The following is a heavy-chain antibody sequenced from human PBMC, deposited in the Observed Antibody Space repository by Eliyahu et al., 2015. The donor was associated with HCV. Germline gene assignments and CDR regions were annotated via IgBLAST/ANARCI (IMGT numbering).Heavy chain of an antibody. CDR2: ISSSSSYI. CDR1: GFTFSSYS. Sequence: EVQLVESGGGLVKPGGSLXLACAASGFTFSSYSMNWVRQAPGKGLEWVSSISSSSSYIYYADSVKGRFTISRDNAKNSLYLQMNSLRAEDTAVYYCARSRGHYYYYGMDVWGQGTTVTVSS. CDR3: ARSRGHYYYYGMDV. V-gene: IGHV3-21*01. J-gene: IGHJ6*02. D-gene: IGHD3-10*01.